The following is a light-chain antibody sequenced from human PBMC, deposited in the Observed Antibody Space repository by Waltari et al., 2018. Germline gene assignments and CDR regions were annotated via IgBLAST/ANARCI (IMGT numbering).Light chain of an antibody. Sequence: IQLTQSRSSLSGSVGYRIILTCRASQDIRSYLVWYQQKPGEAPNLLIHGTSTLQNGVPSRFSGSGSGTDYILTISSLQPEDSGTYYCQQVHTYPITFGGGTKVEIK. V-gene: IGKV1-9*01. CDR1: QDIRSY. CDR3: QQVHTYPIT. CDR2: GTS. J-gene: IGKJ4*01.